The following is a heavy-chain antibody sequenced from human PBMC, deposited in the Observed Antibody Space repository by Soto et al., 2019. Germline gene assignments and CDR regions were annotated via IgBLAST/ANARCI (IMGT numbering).Heavy chain of an antibody. CDR3: ARGQFPGSVSLFHY. J-gene: IGHJ4*02. Sequence: SETLSLTCTVSGDSISSGDYYWSWIRQPPGKGLEWIGYIFYSGSTNYNPSLKSRVTISADTSKNQFSLKLSSVSAEDTAVFFCARGQFPGSVSLFHYWGQGTLVPVS. CDR2: IFYSGST. V-gene: IGHV4-30-4*01. CDR1: GDSISSGDYY. D-gene: IGHD3-10*01.